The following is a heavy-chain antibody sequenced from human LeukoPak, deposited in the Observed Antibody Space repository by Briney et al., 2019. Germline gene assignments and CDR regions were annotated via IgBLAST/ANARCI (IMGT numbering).Heavy chain of an antibody. D-gene: IGHD6-19*01. Sequence: GGYLRLSCAGSGFTFSSYAMSWVRQAPGKGLEWVSVITGGARTTYYADSVKGRFTISRDNSKNTVFLQMNSLRAEDTAVYYCAKDTPLTAYGSGWSTNAFDYWGQGTLVTVSS. J-gene: IGHJ4*02. V-gene: IGHV3-23*01. CDR1: GFTFSSYA. CDR3: AKDTPLTAYGSGWSTNAFDY. CDR2: ITGGARTT.